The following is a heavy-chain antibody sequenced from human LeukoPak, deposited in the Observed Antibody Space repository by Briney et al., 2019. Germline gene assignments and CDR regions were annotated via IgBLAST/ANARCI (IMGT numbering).Heavy chain of an antibody. J-gene: IGHJ6*03. D-gene: IGHD3-3*01. CDR2: ISGGAGSA. CDR3: AKDKYNFWSGSNYYYMDV. CDR1: AITFSTYA. V-gene: IGHV3-23*01. Sequence: GGSLRLSCAASAITFSTYAMSWVRQAPGKGLECVSVISGGAGSAYYADSVKGRFTISRDNSKNTLYLQMNGLRAEDTAVYYCAKDKYNFWSGSNYYYMDVWGKGTTVTVSS.